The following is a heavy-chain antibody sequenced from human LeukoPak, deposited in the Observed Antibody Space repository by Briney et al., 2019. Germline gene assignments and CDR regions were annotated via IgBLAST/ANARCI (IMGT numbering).Heavy chain of an antibody. V-gene: IGHV1-2*02. J-gene: IGHJ4*02. CDR3: ARVDAASLAVHY. CDR1: VYTFTGYY. CDR2: INPNSGGT. D-gene: IGHD6-13*01. Sequence: GASVKVSCKASVYTFTGYYLNWVRQAPGQGLEWMGRINPNSGGTNSGQKFQGRVTMTRDTSISTAYLELSSLTFDDTAVYYCARVDAASLAVHYWGQGTLVTVSS.